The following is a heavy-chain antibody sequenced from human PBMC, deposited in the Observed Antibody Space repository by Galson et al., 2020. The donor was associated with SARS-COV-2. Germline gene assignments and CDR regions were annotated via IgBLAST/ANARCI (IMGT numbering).Heavy chain of an antibody. CDR3: ARDLMTYYYGSGSYYNVGF. CDR2: ISYDGSNK. D-gene: IGHD3-10*01. CDR1: GFTFSSYA. J-gene: IGHJ4*02. V-gene: IGHV3-30-3*01. Sequence: GGSLRLSCAASGFTFSSYAMHWVRQAPGKGLEWVAVISYDGSNKYYADSVKGRFTISRDNSKNTLYLQMNSLRAEDTAVYYCARDLMTYYYGSGSYYNVGFWGQGTLVTVSS.